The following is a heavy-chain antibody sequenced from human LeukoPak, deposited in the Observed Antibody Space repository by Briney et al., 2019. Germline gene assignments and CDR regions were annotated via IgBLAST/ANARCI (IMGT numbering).Heavy chain of an antibody. CDR1: GGSISSSSYY. D-gene: IGHD3-16*02. CDR3: ARLLIYDYVWGSYRSSWFDP. Sequence: PSETLSLTCTVSGGSISSSSYYWGWIRQPPGKGLEWIGSIYYSGSTYYNPSLKSRVTISVDTSKNQFSLKLSSVTAADTAVYYCARLLIYDYVWGSYRSSWFDPWGQGTLVTVSS. CDR2: IYYSGST. J-gene: IGHJ5*02. V-gene: IGHV4-39*01.